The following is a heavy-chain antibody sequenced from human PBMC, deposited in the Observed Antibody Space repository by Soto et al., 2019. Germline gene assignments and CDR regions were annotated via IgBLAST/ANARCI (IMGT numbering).Heavy chain of an antibody. CDR2: INGDGSRT. CDR1: GFTFSSVW. D-gene: IGHD1-1*01. J-gene: IGHJ4*02. V-gene: IGHV3-74*01. CDR3: VTKGNTNNWLVGDY. Sequence: PGGSLRLSCAASGFTFSSVWMHWVRQVPGKGLVWISRINGDGSRTDYADSVRGRFTISRDNAKNTLYLQMDSLRVEDTAVYYFVTKGNTNNWLVGDYWGQGNLVTV.